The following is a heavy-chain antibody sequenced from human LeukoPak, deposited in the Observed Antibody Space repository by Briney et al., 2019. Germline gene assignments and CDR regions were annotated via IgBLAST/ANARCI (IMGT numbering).Heavy chain of an antibody. D-gene: IGHD2-2*03. CDR1: GGSFSGYY. V-gene: IGHV4-34*01. Sequence: SETLSLTCAVYGGSFSGYYWSWIRQPPGKGLEWIGEINHSGSTNYNPSLKSRVTISVDTSKNQFSLRLSSVTAADTAVYYCARDGYCSSTSCYRYYGMDVCGKGTTVTVSS. CDR3: ARDGYCSSTSCYRYYGMDV. J-gene: IGHJ6*04. CDR2: INHSGST.